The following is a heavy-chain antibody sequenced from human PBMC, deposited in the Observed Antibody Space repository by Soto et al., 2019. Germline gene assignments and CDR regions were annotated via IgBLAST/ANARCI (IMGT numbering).Heavy chain of an antibody. J-gene: IGHJ6*02. Sequence: PXETLSLTCAVAGCSISSYYWSWIRQPPGRGLDWIGYIYYSGSTNYNPSLKSRVTISVDTSKNQFSLKLSSVTAADTAVYYCARDSWFGERGPPYGMDAWGQGTTVTVSS. CDR3: ARDSWFGERGPPYGMDA. V-gene: IGHV4-59*01. CDR1: GCSISSYY. D-gene: IGHD3-10*01. CDR2: IYYSGST.